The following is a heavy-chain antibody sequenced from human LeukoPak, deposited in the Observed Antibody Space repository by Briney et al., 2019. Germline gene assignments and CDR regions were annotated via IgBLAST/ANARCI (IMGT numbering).Heavy chain of an antibody. CDR2: TYSDT. V-gene: IGHV3-74*01. CDR1: GFTFDDYA. Sequence: SGGSLRLSCTASGFTFDDYAMHWVRQAPGKGLVWVSRTYSDTNYADSVKGRFTISRDNAKNTLYLQMDSLRAEDTAVYYCARGSGSYGLWDYWGQGTLVTVSS. D-gene: IGHD1-26*01. J-gene: IGHJ4*02. CDR3: ARGSGSYGLWDY.